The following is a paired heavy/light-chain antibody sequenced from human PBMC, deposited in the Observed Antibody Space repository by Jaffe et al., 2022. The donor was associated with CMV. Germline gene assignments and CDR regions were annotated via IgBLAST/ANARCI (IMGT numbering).Heavy chain of an antibody. CDR1: GFTFDDYA. Sequence: EVQLVESGGGLVQPGRSLRLSCAASGFTFDDYAMHWVRQAPGKGLEWVSGISWNSGSIGYADSVKGRFTISRDNAKNSLYLQMNSLRAEDTALYYCAKDLFARGYYDILTGFDLNYYGMDVWGQGTTVTVSS. CDR3: AKDLFARGYYDILTGFDLNYYGMDV. D-gene: IGHD3-9*01. CDR2: ISWNSGSI. V-gene: IGHV3-9*01. J-gene: IGHJ6*02.
Light chain of an antibody. CDR3: QQSYSTPL. V-gene: IGKV1-39*01. CDR1: QSISSY. Sequence: DIQMTQSPSSLSASVGDRVTITCRASQSISSYLNWYQQKPGKAPKLLIYAASSLQSGVPSRFSGSGSGTDFTLTISSLQPEDFATYYCQQSYSTPLFGPGTKVDIK. CDR2: AAS. J-gene: IGKJ3*01.